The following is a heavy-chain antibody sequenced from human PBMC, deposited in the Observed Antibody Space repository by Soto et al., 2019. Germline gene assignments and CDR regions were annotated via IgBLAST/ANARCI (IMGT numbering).Heavy chain of an antibody. V-gene: IGHV3-21*01. CDR1: GFTFSSYS. D-gene: IGHD3-9*01. CDR2: ISSSSSYI. CDR3: ARGMGDWLLKGVYYYYGMDV. Sequence: GGSLRLSCAASGFTFSSYSMNWVRQAPGKGLEWVSSISSSSSYIYYADSVKGRFTISRDNAKNSLYLQMNSLRAEDTAVYYCARGMGDWLLKGVYYYYGMDVWGQGTTVTVSS. J-gene: IGHJ6*02.